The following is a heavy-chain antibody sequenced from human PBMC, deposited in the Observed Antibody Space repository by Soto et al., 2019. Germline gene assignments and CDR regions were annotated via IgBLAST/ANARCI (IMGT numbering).Heavy chain of an antibody. CDR2: IVVGSGNT. V-gene: IGHV1-58*01. J-gene: IGHJ4*02. CDR1: GFTFTSSA. Sequence: GASVEVSCKASGFTFTSSAVQWVRQARGQRLEWIGWIVVGSGNTNYAQKFQERVTITRDMSTSTAYMELSSLRSEDTAVYYCAADLRDSGSYDYWGQGTLVTVSS. CDR3: AADLRDSGSYDY. D-gene: IGHD1-26*01.